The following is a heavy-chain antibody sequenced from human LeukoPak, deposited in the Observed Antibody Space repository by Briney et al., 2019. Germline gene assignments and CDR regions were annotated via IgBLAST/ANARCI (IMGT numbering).Heavy chain of an antibody. D-gene: IGHD3-10*01. J-gene: IGHJ4*02. Sequence: ASVKISCMVSGYTFTDYYMHWVQQAPGKGLEWMGLVDPEDGETIYAEKFQGRVTITADTSTDTAYMELSSLRSEDTAVYYCATGLQDYYGSGSYYNVGKVWGQGTLVTVSS. CDR3: ATGLQDYYGSGSYYNVGKV. CDR1: GYTFTDYY. CDR2: VDPEDGET. V-gene: IGHV1-69-2*01.